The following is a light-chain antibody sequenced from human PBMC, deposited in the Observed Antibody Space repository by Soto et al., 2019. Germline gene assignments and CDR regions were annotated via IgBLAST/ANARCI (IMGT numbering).Light chain of an antibody. J-gene: IGKJ1*01. CDR2: KAS. CDR1: QSISSW. Sequence: DIQMTQSPSTLSASVGDRVTITCRASQSISSWLAWYQQKPGKAPNLLIYKASSLETGVPSRFSGSGSGTEFTLTISSLQPDDFATYYCLQYNTYSQRRTFGQGTKVESK. CDR3: LQYNTYSQRRT. V-gene: IGKV1-5*03.